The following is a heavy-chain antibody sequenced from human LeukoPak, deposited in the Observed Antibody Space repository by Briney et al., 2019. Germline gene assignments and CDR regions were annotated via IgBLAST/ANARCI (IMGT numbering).Heavy chain of an antibody. Sequence: SGPTLVNPTQTLTLTCTFSGFSLSTSGMCVSWIRQPPGKALEWLARIDWDDDKYYSTSLKTRLTISKDTSKNQVVLTMTNMDPVDTATYYCARMRLAAAGTGYYFDYWGQGTLVTVSS. V-gene: IGHV2-70*11. J-gene: IGHJ4*02. CDR2: IDWDDDK. D-gene: IGHD6-13*01. CDR1: GFSLSTSGMC. CDR3: ARMRLAAAGTGYYFDY.